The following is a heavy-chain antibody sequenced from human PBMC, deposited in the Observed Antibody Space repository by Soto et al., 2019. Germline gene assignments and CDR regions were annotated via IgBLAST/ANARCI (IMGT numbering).Heavy chain of an antibody. J-gene: IGHJ5*01. Sequence: SQTLSLTCAISGDSVSSSSVTWNWIRQSPSRGLEWLGRTYYRSKWYNDYAESVKSRITINPDTSKNQFSLHLNSVTPDDTAVYYCARLIGNSWLDSWGQGTLVTVSS. V-gene: IGHV6-1*01. CDR1: GDSVSSSSVT. D-gene: IGHD2-8*01. CDR2: TYYRSKWYN. CDR3: ARLIGNSWLDS.